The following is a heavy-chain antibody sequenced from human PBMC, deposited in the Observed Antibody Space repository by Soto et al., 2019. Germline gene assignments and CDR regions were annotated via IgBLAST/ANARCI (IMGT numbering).Heavy chain of an antibody. CDR3: AKMPEECLRSPLYYYYSGMAV. D-gene: IGHD2-2*01. CDR2: ISGSGGST. J-gene: IGHJ6*02. V-gene: IGHV3-23*01. Sequence: EVQLLESGGGLVQPGGSLRLSCAASGFTFSSYAMSWVRQAPGKGLEWVSAISGSGGSTYYADSVKGRFTISRDNTKNKLYLQMTSLRAEETAVYYCAKMPEECLRSPLYYYYSGMAVWGQGTTVTVSS. CDR1: GFTFSSYA.